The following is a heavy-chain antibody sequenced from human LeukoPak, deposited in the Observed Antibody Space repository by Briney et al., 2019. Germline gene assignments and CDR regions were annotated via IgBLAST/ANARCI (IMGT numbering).Heavy chain of an antibody. CDR2: IYYTGTT. D-gene: IGHD3-10*01. Sequence: SETLSLTCIVSGGSLNSPNYYWGWIRQPPGKGLEWIGTIYYTGTTYYNPSLKSRLTISVDTSKNQFSLKLTSVTAADTAVYCCARHDYYGSLNWFDPWGQRTLITVSS. CDR3: ARHDYYGSLNWFDP. CDR1: GGSLNSPNYY. V-gene: IGHV4-39*01. J-gene: IGHJ5*02.